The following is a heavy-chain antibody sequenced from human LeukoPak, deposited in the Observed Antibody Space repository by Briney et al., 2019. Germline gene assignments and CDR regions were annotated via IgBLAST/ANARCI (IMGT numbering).Heavy chain of an antibody. V-gene: IGHV4-34*01. J-gene: IGHJ3*02. CDR1: GFTFSNYW. D-gene: IGHD3-16*01. CDR2: INHSGST. Sequence: PGGSLRLSCAASGFTFSNYWMHWVRQAPGKGLEWIGEINHSGSTNYNPPLKSRVTISVDTSKNQFSLKLSSVTAADTAVYYCARVRVWGLRLRDAFDIWGQGTMVTVSS. CDR3: ARVRVWGLRLRDAFDI.